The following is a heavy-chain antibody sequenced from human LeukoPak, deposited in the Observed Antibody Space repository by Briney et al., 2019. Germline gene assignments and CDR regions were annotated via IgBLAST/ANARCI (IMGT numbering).Heavy chain of an antibody. Sequence: PRASVKVSCKASGYTFTGYYMHWVRQAPGQGLEWMGWINPNSGGTNYAQKFQGRVTMTRDTSISTAYMELSRLRSDDTAVYYCARGEYDILTGYPDYWGQGTLVTVSS. CDR2: INPNSGGT. D-gene: IGHD3-9*01. CDR3: ARGEYDILTGYPDY. V-gene: IGHV1-2*02. CDR1: GYTFTGYY. J-gene: IGHJ4*02.